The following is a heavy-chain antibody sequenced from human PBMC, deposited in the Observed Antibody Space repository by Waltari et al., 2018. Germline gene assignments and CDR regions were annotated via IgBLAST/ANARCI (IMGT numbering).Heavy chain of an antibody. CDR1: GFTFSSYA. CDR3: AREWRAYYYDSSGLSPGDY. Sequence: QVQLVESGGGVVQPGRSLRLSCAASGFTFSSYAMHWVRQAPGKGLEWVAVISYDGSNKYHVDSVKGRFTISRDNSKNTLYLQMNSRRAEDTAVYYCAREWRAYYYDSSGLSPGDYWGRGTLVTVSS. D-gene: IGHD3-22*01. J-gene: IGHJ4*02. CDR2: ISYDGSNK. V-gene: IGHV3-30*04.